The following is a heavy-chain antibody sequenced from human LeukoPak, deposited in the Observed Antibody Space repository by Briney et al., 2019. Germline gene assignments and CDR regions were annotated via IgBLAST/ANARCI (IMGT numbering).Heavy chain of an antibody. V-gene: IGHV3-7*01. CDR2: IKEDGSEK. Sequence: GGSLRLSCAASGFTFSNYWMTRVRQAPGKGLEWVANIKEDGSEKYYVDSVKGRFTISRDNARNSLYLQMNSLRAEDTAVYYCASGKYSSSSSGFDYWGQGTLVTVSS. CDR3: ASGKYSSSSSGFDY. D-gene: IGHD6-6*01. J-gene: IGHJ4*02. CDR1: GFTFSNYW.